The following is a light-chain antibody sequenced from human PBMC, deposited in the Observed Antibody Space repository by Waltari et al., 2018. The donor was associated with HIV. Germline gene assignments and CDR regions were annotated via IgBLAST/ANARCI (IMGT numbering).Light chain of an antibody. CDR1: SSNIGSNY. Sequence: QSVLTQPPSASGTPGQRVTIACSGSSSNIGSNYGYWYQQLPGTAPKLLIYRNNPRPSGVPALSSGSTSGTSAHLAISGLRSEHEADYYCAAWDDSLSGLVFGGGTKVTVL. CDR2: RNN. V-gene: IGLV1-47*01. CDR3: AAWDDSLSGLV. J-gene: IGLJ3*02.